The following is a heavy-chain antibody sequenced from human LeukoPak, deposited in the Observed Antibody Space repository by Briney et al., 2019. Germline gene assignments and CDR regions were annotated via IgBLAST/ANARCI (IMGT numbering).Heavy chain of an antibody. CDR1: GGSISSYY. J-gene: IGHJ5*02. CDR2: IYYSGST. Sequence: SETLSLTCTVSGGSISSYYWSWIRQPPGKGLEWIGYIYYSGSTNYNPSLKSRVTISVDTSKNQFSLKLSSVTAADTAVYYCARTEKRRYYDFWSGHANWFDPWGQGTLVTVSS. CDR3: ARTEKRRYYDFWSGHANWFDP. D-gene: IGHD3-3*01. V-gene: IGHV4-59*01.